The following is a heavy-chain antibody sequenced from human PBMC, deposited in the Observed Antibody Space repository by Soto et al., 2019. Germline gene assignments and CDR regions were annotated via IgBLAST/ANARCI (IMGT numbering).Heavy chain of an antibody. J-gene: IGHJ4*02. CDR2: ISYDGSNK. CDR3: AKDYGAARTVRGYFDY. Sequence: GGSLRLSCAASGFTFSSYGMHWVRQAPGKGLEWVAVISYDGSNKYYADSVKGRFTISRDNSKNTLYLQMNSLRAEDTAVYYCAKDYGAARTVRGYFDYWGQGTLVTVSS. V-gene: IGHV3-30*18. D-gene: IGHD6-6*01. CDR1: GFTFSSYG.